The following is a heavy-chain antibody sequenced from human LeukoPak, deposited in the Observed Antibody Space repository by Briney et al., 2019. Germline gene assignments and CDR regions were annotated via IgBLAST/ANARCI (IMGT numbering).Heavy chain of an antibody. Sequence: GGSLRLSCAASGFTFSSYAMSWVRQATGKALEWVSAISGSGGSTYYADSVKGRFTISRDNSKNTLYLQMNSLRAEDTAVYYCAKGVRDYDILTGYYKPRYYYYGMDVWGQGTTVTVSS. D-gene: IGHD3-9*01. CDR2: ISGSGGST. J-gene: IGHJ6*02. V-gene: IGHV3-23*01. CDR3: AKGVRDYDILTGYYKPRYYYYGMDV. CDR1: GFTFSSYA.